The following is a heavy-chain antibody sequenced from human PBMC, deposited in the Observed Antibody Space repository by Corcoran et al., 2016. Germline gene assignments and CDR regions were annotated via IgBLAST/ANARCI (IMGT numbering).Heavy chain of an antibody. J-gene: IGHJ6*02. CDR2: ISYDGSNK. Sequence: VQLVESGGGVVQRGRSLRLSCEASGFTFSSYGMHWVRQAPGKGLEWVAVISYDGSNKYYADSVKGRFTISRDNSKNTLYLQMNSLRAEYTAVYYCAKDECNSGYDYCLGANYYYGIDVWGQGTTVTVSS. CDR1: GFTFSSYG. D-gene: IGHD5-12*01. CDR3: AKDECNSGYDYCLGANYYYGIDV. V-gene: IGHV3-30*18.